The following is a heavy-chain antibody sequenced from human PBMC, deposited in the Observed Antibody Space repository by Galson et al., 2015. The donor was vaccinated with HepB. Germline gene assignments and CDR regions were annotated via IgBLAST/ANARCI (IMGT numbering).Heavy chain of an antibody. Sequence: SVKVSCKASGYTFTNYDIDWVRQATGQGLEWMGWVNPNSGATGYAQKFQGRVTMTRDTSISTAYMELSSLTSVDTALYYCARGNRLYASSWSPLAFDIWGQGTMVTVSS. J-gene: IGHJ3*02. CDR1: GYTFTNYD. CDR2: VNPNSGAT. D-gene: IGHD6-13*01. V-gene: IGHV1-8*01. CDR3: ARGNRLYASSWSPLAFDI.